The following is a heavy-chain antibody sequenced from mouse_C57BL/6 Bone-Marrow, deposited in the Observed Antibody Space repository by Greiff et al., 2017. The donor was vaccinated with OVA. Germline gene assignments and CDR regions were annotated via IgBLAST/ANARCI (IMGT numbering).Heavy chain of an antibody. CDR2: INPSSGYT. Sequence: QVQLQQSGAELAKPGASVKLSCKASGYTFTSYWMHWVKQRPGQGLEWIGYINPSSGYTKYNQKFKDKATLTADKSSSTAYMQLSSLTYEDSAVYYCARFCPYYYGKGSPMDYWGQGTSVTVSA. V-gene: IGHV1-7*01. CDR1: GYTFTSYW. J-gene: IGHJ4*01. D-gene: IGHD1-1*01. CDR3: ARFCPYYYGKGSPMDY.